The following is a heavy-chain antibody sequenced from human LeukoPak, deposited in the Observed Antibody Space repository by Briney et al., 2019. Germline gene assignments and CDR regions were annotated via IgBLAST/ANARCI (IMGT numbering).Heavy chain of an antibody. Sequence: PSETLSLTCTVSGGSISSYYWSWIRQPPGKGLEWIGYIYYSGSTNYNPSLKSRVTISVDTSKNQFSLKLSSVTAADTAVYYCARGDEVITFGRVIPRPLWGQGTLVTVSS. J-gene: IGHJ4*02. D-gene: IGHD3-16*02. CDR3: ARGDEVITFGRVIPRPL. V-gene: IGHV4-59*01. CDR2: IYYSGST. CDR1: GGSISSYY.